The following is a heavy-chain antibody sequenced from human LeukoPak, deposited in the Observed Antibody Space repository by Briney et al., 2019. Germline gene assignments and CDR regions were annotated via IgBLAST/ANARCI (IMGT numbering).Heavy chain of an antibody. CDR3: AKDRPPITHDY. CDR1: GFTFTNNA. J-gene: IGHJ4*02. CDR2: IRTDDIT. D-gene: IGHD1-14*01. V-gene: IGHV3-23*01. Sequence: GGSLRLSCAASGFTFTNNAMSWVRQTPGRGLEWVSAIRTDDITYYADSVKGRFTISRDNSKNTLYLQMNSLRAEDTAVYYCAKDRPPITHDYWGQGTLVTVSS.